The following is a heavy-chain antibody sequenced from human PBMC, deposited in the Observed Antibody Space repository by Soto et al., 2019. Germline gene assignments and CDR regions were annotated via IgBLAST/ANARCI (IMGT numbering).Heavy chain of an antibody. Sequence: GGSLRLSCAASGFTFSSYAMSWVRQAPGKGLEWVSAISGSGGSTYYADSVKGRFTISRDNSKNTLYLQMNSLRAEDTAVYYCAKKDRFGESYYYYYGMDVWGQGTTVTVSS. D-gene: IGHD3-10*01. CDR1: GFTFSSYA. CDR2: ISGSGGST. CDR3: AKKDRFGESYYYYYGMDV. J-gene: IGHJ6*02. V-gene: IGHV3-23*01.